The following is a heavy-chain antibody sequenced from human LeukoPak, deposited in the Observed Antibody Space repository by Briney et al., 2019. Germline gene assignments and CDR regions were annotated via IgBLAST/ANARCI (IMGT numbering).Heavy chain of an antibody. CDR2: INPNSGVT. J-gene: IGHJ5*02. CDR3: ARADIVVVPAAQAGDWFDP. CDR1: GYTFTGYY. D-gene: IGHD2-2*01. Sequence: ASVKVSCKASGYTFTGYYMHWVRQAPGQGLEWMGWINPNSGVTNYAQKFQGRVTMTRDTSISTAYMELSRLRSDDTAVYYCARADIVVVPAAQAGDWFDPWGQGTLVTVSS. V-gene: IGHV1-2*02.